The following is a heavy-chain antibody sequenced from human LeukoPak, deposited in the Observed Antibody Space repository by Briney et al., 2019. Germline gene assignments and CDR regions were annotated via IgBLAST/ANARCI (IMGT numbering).Heavy chain of an antibody. D-gene: IGHD2-8*02. CDR1: GFTFSSYA. V-gene: IGHV3-30-3*01. CDR3: AKGYWLVDY. J-gene: IGHJ4*02. CDR2: ISYDGSNK. Sequence: GGSLRLSCAASGFTFSSYAMHWVRQAPGKGLEWVAVISYDGSNKYYADSVKGRFTISRDNSKNTLYLQMNSLRAEDTAVYYCAKGYWLVDYWGQGTLVTVSS.